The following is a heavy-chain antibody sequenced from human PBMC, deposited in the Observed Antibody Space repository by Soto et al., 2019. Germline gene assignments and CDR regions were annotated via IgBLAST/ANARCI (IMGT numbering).Heavy chain of an antibody. CDR3: ARPYCSGGSCYRYGMDV. Sequence: GESLKISCKGSGYSFTSYWIGWVRQMPGKGLEWMGIIYPGDSDTRYSPSFQGQVTISADKSISTAYLQWSSLKASDTAMYYCARPYCSGGSCYRYGMDVWGQGTTVTVSS. V-gene: IGHV5-51*01. J-gene: IGHJ6*02. CDR2: IYPGDSDT. D-gene: IGHD2-15*01. CDR1: GYSFTSYW.